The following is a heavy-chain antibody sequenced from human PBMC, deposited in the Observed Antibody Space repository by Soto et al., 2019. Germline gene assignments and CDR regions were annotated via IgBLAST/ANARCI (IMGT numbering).Heavy chain of an antibody. D-gene: IGHD5-18*01. CDR2: ISSDGSNK. CDR1: GFTFSSYA. V-gene: IGHV3-30-3*01. Sequence: QVQLVESGGGVDQPGRSLRLSCAPSGFTFSSYAMHWVRQAPGKGLEWVAVISSDGSNKYYADSVKGRFTISRDNSKNTLYLQMNSLRAEDTAVYYCAREGGYSYGGYYFDYWGQGTLVTVSS. J-gene: IGHJ4*02. CDR3: AREGGYSYGGYYFDY.